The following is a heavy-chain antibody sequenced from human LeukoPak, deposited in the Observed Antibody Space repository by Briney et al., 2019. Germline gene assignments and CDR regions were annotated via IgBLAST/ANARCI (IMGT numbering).Heavy chain of an antibody. D-gene: IGHD1-26*01. CDR3: AREPRTGAAFDI. V-gene: IGHV1-69*01. CDR2: IIPIFGTA. CDR1: GGTFSSYA. J-gene: IGHJ3*02. Sequence: SVKVSCTASGGTFSSYAISWVRQAPGQGLEWMGGIIPIFGTANYAQKFQGRVTITADESTSTAYMELSSLRSEDTAVYYCAREPRTGAAFDIWGQGTMVTVSS.